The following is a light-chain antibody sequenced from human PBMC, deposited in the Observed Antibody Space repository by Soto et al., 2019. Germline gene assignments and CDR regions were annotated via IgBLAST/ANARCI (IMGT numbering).Light chain of an antibody. V-gene: IGKV4-1*01. CDR2: WAP. J-gene: IGKJ1*01. CDR1: QSVLYSSNNKNF. CDR3: QQYYNTPLT. Sequence: DIVMTQSPDSLDVSLGESATITCKSSQSVLYSSNNKNFLGWYQQKPGPPPKLLIYWAPTRESGFPDRFSGSGSGTDFALTISSLQAEDVEVYYCQQYYNTPLTFGQGTKLEIQ.